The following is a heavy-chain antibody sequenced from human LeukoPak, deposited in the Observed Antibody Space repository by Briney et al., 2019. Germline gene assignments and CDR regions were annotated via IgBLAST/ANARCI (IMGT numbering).Heavy chain of an antibody. J-gene: IGHJ5*02. CDR2: ISYTGST. Sequence: SETLSLTCTVSGGSISPYFWSWMRQTPGKGLEWIGYISYTGSTNYDPALKSRVTISVDTSKNQFSLQLTSVTAADTAVYYCARDDYRGVTNFDPWGQGTLVTVSS. V-gene: IGHV4-59*01. CDR3: ARDDYRGVTNFDP. CDR1: GGSISPYF. D-gene: IGHD3-10*01.